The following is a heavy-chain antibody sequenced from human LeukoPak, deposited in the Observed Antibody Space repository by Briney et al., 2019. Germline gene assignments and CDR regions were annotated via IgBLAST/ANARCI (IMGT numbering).Heavy chain of an antibody. CDR2: ISYDGSNK. V-gene: IGHV3-30*04. Sequence: GGSLRLSCAASGFAFSNYAIHWLRRAPGKGLEWVAFISYDGSNKRYADSVRGRFTISRDNSKDTLYLQMNGLGIEDTAVYYCASDSEWFEAFQYYFAYWGQGTLVTVSS. CDR3: ASDSEWFEAFQYYFAY. D-gene: IGHD3-10*01. J-gene: IGHJ4*02. CDR1: GFAFSNYA.